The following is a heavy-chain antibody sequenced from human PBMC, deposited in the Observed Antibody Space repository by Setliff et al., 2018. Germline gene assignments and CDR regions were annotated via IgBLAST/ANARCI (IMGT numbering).Heavy chain of an antibody. CDR1: GYTFTSYY. J-gene: IGHJ4*02. CDR2: INPSGGST. D-gene: IGHD3-22*01. CDR3: ARDIAYYYDSSGPSGY. Sequence: ASVKVSCKASGYTFTSYYMHWVRQAPGQGLEWMGIINPSGGSTSYAQKFQGRVTMTTDTSTSTAYMELRSLRSDDTAVYYCARDIAYYYDSSGPSGYWGQGTLVTVSS. V-gene: IGHV1-46*01.